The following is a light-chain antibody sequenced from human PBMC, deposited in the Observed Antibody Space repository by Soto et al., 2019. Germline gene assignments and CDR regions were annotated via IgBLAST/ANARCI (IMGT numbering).Light chain of an antibody. J-gene: IGKJ4*01. Sequence: DIVMTQSPDSLAVSLGERATINCKSSQSVLYSSNNKNYLAWYQQKPGQPPKLLIYWASTRESGVPDRFSGRGSGTDFALTISSLRAEDVAVYYCLQYYSSPRCFGGGTKVEIK. CDR2: WAS. CDR1: QSVLYSSNNKNY. CDR3: LQYYSSPRC. V-gene: IGKV4-1*01.